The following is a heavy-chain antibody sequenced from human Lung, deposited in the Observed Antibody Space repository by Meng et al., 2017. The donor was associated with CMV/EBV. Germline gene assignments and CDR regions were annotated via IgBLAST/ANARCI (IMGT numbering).Heavy chain of an antibody. CDR1: GGTFSSYT. J-gene: IGHJ6*02. CDR3: AKWGWGALYGGMDV. D-gene: IGHD3-16*01. V-gene: IGHV1-69*02. CDR2: IIPILGIA. Sequence: SVXVSXXTSGGTFSSYTISWVRQAPGQGLEWMGRIIPILGIASYSQKFQGRVTITADKSTSTAHMELSSLRSEDTAVYYCAKWGWGALYGGMDVWGQGATVTVSS.